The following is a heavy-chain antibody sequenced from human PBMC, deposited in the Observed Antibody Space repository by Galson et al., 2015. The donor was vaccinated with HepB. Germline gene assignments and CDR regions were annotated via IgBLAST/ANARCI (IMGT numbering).Heavy chain of an antibody. CDR2: INPNSGGT. V-gene: IGHV1-2*02. CDR1: GYTFTGYY. CDR3: ARGRQWPDEYYFDY. D-gene: IGHD6-19*01. J-gene: IGHJ4*02. Sequence: SVKVSCKASGYTFTGYYMHWVRQAPGQGLEWMGWINPNSGGTNYAQKFQGRVTMTRDTSISTAHMELSRLRSDDTAVYYCARGRQWPDEYYFDYWGQGTLVTVSS.